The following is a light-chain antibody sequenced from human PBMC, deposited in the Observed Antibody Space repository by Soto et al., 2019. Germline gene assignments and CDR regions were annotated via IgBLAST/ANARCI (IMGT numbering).Light chain of an antibody. Sequence: EIVLTQSPGTLSLSPGERATLSCRASQSVSSSFLAWYQQKPGQAPRLLIFGASNRATGIPDMFSGSGSGTDFTLTISRLEPEDFAVYYCQQYDSSPLTFGGGTKVEIK. CDR2: GAS. J-gene: IGKJ4*01. CDR1: QSVSSSF. V-gene: IGKV3-20*01. CDR3: QQYDSSPLT.